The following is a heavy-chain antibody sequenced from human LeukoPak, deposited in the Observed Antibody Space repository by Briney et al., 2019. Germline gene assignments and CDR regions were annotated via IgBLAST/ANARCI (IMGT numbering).Heavy chain of an antibody. J-gene: IGHJ3*02. CDR3: ASELRGAFDI. V-gene: IGHV3-66*01. D-gene: IGHD1-7*01. CDR2: IYSGGST. CDR1: GFTVSSNY. Sequence: GSLRLSCAASGFTVSSNYMSWVRQAPGKGLEWVSVIYSGGSTYYADSVKGRFTISRDNAKNSLYLQMNSLRAEDTAVYYCASELRGAFDIWGQGTMVTVSS.